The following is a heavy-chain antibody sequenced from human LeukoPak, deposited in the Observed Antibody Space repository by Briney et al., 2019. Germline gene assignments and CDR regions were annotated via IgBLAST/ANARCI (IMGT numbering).Heavy chain of an antibody. J-gene: IGHJ4*02. Sequence: GGSLRLSCAASGLTFTSYTLNWVRQAPGKGLEWVSSISSSSTYIYYADSVKGRFAISRDNAKNSLYLQMNSLRAEDTAVYFCARGTLNVDVVMVTFDFWGQGTLVTVSS. CDR1: GLTFTSYT. CDR2: ISSSSTYI. CDR3: ARGTLNVDVVMVTFDF. V-gene: IGHV3-21*01. D-gene: IGHD5-18*01.